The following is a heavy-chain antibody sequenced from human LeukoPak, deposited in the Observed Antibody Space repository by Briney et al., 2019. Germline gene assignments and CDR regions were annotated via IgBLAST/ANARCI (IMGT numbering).Heavy chain of an antibody. V-gene: IGHV4-4*07. CDR3: ASLSTEVGATLEDY. D-gene: IGHD1-26*01. J-gene: IGHJ4*02. CDR1: GGSISSYY. CDR2: IYTSGST. Sequence: KPSETLSLTCTLAGGSISSYYWSWIRQPAGKGLEWIGRIYTSGSTNYNPSLKSRVTMSVDTSKNQFSLKLSSVTAADTAVYYCASLSTEVGATLEDYWGQGTLVTVSS.